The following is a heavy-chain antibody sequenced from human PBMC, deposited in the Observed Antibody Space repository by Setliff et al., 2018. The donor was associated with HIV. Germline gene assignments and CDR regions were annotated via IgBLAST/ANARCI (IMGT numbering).Heavy chain of an antibody. Sequence: GGSLRLSCAASGFTFSRYGMHWVRQAPGKGLEWVSGISGSNSRTDYVDSVKGRFTISRDKSKNTLYLQLNSLRAEDTAVYYCAKHECSGGCYYYMDVWGKGIMVTVSS. V-gene: IGHV3-NL1*01. CDR2: ISGSNSRT. J-gene: IGHJ6*03. CDR3: AKHECSGGCYYYMDV. CDR1: GFTFSRYG. D-gene: IGHD2-15*01.